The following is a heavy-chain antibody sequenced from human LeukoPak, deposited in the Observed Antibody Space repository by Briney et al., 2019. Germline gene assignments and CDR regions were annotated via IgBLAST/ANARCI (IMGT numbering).Heavy chain of an antibody. CDR1: GYSISSGYY. D-gene: IGHD5-24*01. CDR3: ARDGYNLWAFDI. J-gene: IGHJ3*02. CDR2: IYHSGST. V-gene: IGHV4-38-2*02. Sequence: PSETLSLTCTVSGYSISSGYYWGWIRQPPGNGLEWIGSIYHSGSTYYNPSLKSRVTISVDTSKNQLSLKLSSVTAADTAVYYCARDGYNLWAFDIWGQGTMVTVSS.